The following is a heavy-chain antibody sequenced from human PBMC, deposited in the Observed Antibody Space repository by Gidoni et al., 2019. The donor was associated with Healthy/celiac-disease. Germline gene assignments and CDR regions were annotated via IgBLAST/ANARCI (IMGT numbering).Heavy chain of an antibody. CDR2: INHSGST. V-gene: IGHV4-34*01. D-gene: IGHD2-21*02. Sequence: QVQLQQWGAGLLKPSETLSLTCAVYGGSFSGYYWSWIRQPPGKGLVWIGEINHSGSTNYNPSLKSRVTISVDTSKNQFSLKLSSVTAADTAVYYCARVLTPRRVVTALWGQGTLVTVSS. CDR3: ARVLTPRRVVTAL. J-gene: IGHJ4*02. CDR1: GGSFSGYY.